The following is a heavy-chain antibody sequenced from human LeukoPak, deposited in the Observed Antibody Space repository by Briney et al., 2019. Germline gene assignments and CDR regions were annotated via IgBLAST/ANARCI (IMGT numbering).Heavy chain of an antibody. J-gene: IGHJ5*02. CDR2: IYWDDDK. Sequence: SGPTLVNPTQTLTLTCTFSGFSLSTSGVGVGWIRQPPGKALEWLSLIYWDDDKRYSPSLKSRLTITKDTSKNQVVLTMTNMDPVDTATYYCAHRRGSSPTQRDLNWFDPWGQGTLVTVSS. CDR3: AHRRGSSPTQRDLNWFDP. D-gene: IGHD6-13*01. V-gene: IGHV2-5*02. CDR1: GFSLSTSGVG.